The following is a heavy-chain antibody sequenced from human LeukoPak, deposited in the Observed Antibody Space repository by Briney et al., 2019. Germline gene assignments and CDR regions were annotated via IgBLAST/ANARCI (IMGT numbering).Heavy chain of an antibody. D-gene: IGHD6-19*01. Sequence: ASVKVSCKTSGYTFTAYYLHWVRQAPGQGLEWMGWIDPDSGDTYYAQKFQGRVTVTRDTSISTAYMEVNRLTSVDTAVYFCAKISRSGWYVDYWGQGTLVTVSS. CDR2: IDPDSGDT. CDR3: AKISRSGWYVDY. J-gene: IGHJ4*02. V-gene: IGHV1-2*02. CDR1: GYTFTAYY.